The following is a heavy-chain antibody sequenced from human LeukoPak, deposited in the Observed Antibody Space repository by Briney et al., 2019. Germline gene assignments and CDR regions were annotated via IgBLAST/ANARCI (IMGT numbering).Heavy chain of an antibody. J-gene: IGHJ4*02. CDR2: IHYSGST. CDR1: GGSIRSYY. D-gene: IGHD5-24*01. CDR3: ARAPGYNFFDY. Sequence: SETLSLTCIVSGGSIRSYYWSWIRQSPGKGLEWIGYIHYSGSTNYNPSLKSRVAISVDTSKNQFSLNLSSVTAADAAVYYCARAPGYNFFDYWGQGTPVTVSS. V-gene: IGHV4-59*01.